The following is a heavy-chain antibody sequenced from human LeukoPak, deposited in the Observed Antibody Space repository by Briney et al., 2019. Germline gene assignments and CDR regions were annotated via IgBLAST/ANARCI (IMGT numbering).Heavy chain of an antibody. CDR2: ISSSGDTT. D-gene: IGHD1-1*01. V-gene: IGHV3-11*04. CDR1: GVTLSHYY. CDR3: ISDLCGRDDQ. J-gene: IGHJ5*02. Sequence: GGSLCLSCAVSGVTLSHYYMTWGRKAQGPGLGLLSCISSSGDTTYYADSVKGRFTISRDNAKDTLYLQMSSLRDEDTAVYYCISDLCGRDDQWGRGTLVTVSS.